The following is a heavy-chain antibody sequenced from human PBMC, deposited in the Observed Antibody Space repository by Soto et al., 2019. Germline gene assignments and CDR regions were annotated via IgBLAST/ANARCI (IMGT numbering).Heavy chain of an antibody. Sequence: QVQLVESGGGVVQPGRSLRLSCEASGFTFSHHGIHWVRQAPGKGLEWVTVIAYDGSSADYVDSVRGRFTISRENSKNTLYLQMDNVRTEETARHYCARVVTRDGYYYVSGSTYGPDSWGQGSLVIVSS. V-gene: IGHV3-30*03. CDR1: GFTFSHHG. J-gene: IGHJ5*02. CDR3: ARVVTRDGYYYVSGSTYGPDS. D-gene: IGHD3-10*01. CDR2: IAYDGSSA.